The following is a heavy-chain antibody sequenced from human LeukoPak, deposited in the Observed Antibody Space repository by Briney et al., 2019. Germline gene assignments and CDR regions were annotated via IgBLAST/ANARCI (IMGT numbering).Heavy chain of an antibody. CDR1: GGSISSYY. D-gene: IGHD2-15*01. CDR2: IYYSGRT. V-gene: IGHV4-59*01. CDR3: ARGFGYCSGGSCYAEYYFDY. J-gene: IGHJ4*02. Sequence: PSEALSLTCTVSGGSISSYYWSWIRQPPGKGLEWIGYIYYSGRTNYNPSLKSGVTISVDTSKNQFSLKLSSVTAADTAVYYCARGFGYCSGGSCYAEYYFDYWGQGTLVTVSS.